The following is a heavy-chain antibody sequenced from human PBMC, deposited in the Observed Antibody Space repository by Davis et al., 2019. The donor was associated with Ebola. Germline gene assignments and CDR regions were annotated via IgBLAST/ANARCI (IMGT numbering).Heavy chain of an antibody. CDR2: ISYDGSNK. Sequence: PGGSLRLSCAASGFTFSSYAMHCVRQAPGKGLEWVAVISYDGSNKYYADSVKGRFTISRDNSKNTLYLQMNSLRAEDTAVYYCARDSFPGGFDYWGQGTLVTVSS. J-gene: IGHJ4*02. V-gene: IGHV3-30-3*01. CDR1: GFTFSSYA. CDR3: ARDSFPGGFDY. D-gene: IGHD4-23*01.